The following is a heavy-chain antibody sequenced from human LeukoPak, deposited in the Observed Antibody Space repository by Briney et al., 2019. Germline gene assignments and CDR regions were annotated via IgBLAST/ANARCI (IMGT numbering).Heavy chain of an antibody. CDR3: ARDYLVRDYYYGMDV. CDR2: IYYSGST. D-gene: IGHD3-10*01. V-gene: IGHV4-59*01. J-gene: IGHJ6*02. Sequence: PSETLSLTCTVSGGSISSYYWSWIRQPPGKGLEWIGYIYYSGSTNYNPSLKSRVTISVDTSKNQFSLKLSSVTAADTAVCYCARDYLVRDYYYGMDVWGQGTTVTVSS. CDR1: GGSISSYY.